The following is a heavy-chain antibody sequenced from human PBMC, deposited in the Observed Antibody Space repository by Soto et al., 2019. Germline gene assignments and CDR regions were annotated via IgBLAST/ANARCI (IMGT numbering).Heavy chain of an antibody. J-gene: IGHJ5*02. CDR2: ILYDGSVQ. Sequence: GGSLRLSCAGSGFTVSNYAVNWVRQAPGKGLEWVAVILYDGSVQHYADSVKGRFTVSRDNSKNTVYLQMNSLTPEDTATYYCAREESVAALNWFDPWGQGTLVTVSS. CDR1: GFTVSNYA. D-gene: IGHD6-6*01. CDR3: AREESVAALNWFDP. V-gene: IGHV3-30-3*01.